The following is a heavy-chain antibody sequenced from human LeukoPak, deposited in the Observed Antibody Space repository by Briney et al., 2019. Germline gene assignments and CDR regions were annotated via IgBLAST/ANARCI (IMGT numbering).Heavy chain of an antibody. CDR3: ARAVDTAADAFDI. J-gene: IGHJ3*02. Sequence: GGSLRLSCAASGFTLSSYWMHWVRQAPGKGLVWVSRINSDGSSTSYADSVKGRFTISRDNAKNTLYLQMNSLRAEDTAVYYCARAVDTAADAFDIWGQGTMVTVSS. D-gene: IGHD5-18*01. CDR1: GFTLSSYW. CDR2: INSDGSST. V-gene: IGHV3-74*01.